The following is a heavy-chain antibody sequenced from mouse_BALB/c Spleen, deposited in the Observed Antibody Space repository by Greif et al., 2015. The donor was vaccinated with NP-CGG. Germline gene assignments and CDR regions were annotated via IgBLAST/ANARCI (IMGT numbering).Heavy chain of an antibody. D-gene: IGHD1-1*01. Sequence: QVQLQQSGAELARPGASVKMSCKASGYTFTSYTMHWVKQRPGQGLEWIGYINPSSGYTNYNQKFKDKATLTADKSSSTAYMQLGSLTSEDSAGYYCARYYGSSYAMDYWGQGTSVTVSS. CDR1: GYTFTSYT. V-gene: IGHV1-4*01. CDR3: ARYYGSSYAMDY. CDR2: INPSSGYT. J-gene: IGHJ4*01.